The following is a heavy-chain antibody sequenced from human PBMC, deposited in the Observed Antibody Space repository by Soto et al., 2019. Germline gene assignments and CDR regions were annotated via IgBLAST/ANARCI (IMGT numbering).Heavy chain of an antibody. J-gene: IGHJ5*02. V-gene: IGHV1-2*02. CDR2: INPYSGVT. D-gene: IGHD3-22*01. CDR3: ARDYYDSSGYSNWFDP. CDR1: GYRFTDYY. Sequence: ASVKVSCKSSGYRFTDYYMHWVRQAPGQGLEWMGWINPYSGVTNYAQKLQGRVTMTTDTSTSTAYMELRSLRSDDTAVYYCARDYYDSSGYSNWFDPWGQGTLVTVSS.